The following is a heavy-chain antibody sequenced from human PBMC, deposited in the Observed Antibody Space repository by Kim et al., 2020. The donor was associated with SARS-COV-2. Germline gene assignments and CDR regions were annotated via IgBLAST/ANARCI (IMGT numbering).Heavy chain of an antibody. V-gene: IGHV4-4*02. CDR2: IYHTGSI. J-gene: IGHJ4*02. D-gene: IGHD6-13*01. CDR3: ARGPNIATRSFFFDY. CDR1: GDSINSSKW. Sequence: SETLYLTCVVSGDSINSSKWWSWVRQPPGKGLEWIGEIYHTGSINYTPSLKSRVTISVDRSKNHFSLKLSSVTAADTAVYYCARGPNIATRSFFFDYWGQGALVTVSS.